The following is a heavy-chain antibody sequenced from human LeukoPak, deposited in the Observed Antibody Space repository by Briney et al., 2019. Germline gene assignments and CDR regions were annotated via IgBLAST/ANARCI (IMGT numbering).Heavy chain of an antibody. V-gene: IGHV3-23*01. J-gene: IGHJ4*02. CDR1: GITLSNYG. CDR2: ISGSGGRT. CDR3: AKRGVVIRVILVGFHREAYYFDS. Sequence: GGSLRLSCAVSGITLSNYGMSWVRQAPGKGLEWVAGISGSGGRTNYADSVKGRFTISRDNPKNTLYPQMSSLRAEDTAVYFCAKRGVVIRVILVGFHREAYYFDSWGQGALVTVSS. D-gene: IGHD3-22*01.